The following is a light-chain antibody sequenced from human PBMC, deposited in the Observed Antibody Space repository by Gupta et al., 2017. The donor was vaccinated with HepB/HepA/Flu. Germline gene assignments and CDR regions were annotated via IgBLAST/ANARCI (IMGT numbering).Light chain of an antibody. CDR3: QQYGSSPQCS. Sequence: ELVLTQSPGTLSLSPGERATLSCRASQSISSGFLAWYQQKPGQAPRLLIYGASSRATGIPDRFSGSGSGTDFTLTISRLEPEDFAVYYCQQYGSSPQCSFGQGTKLEIK. CDR2: GAS. V-gene: IGKV3-20*01. J-gene: IGKJ2*04. CDR1: QSISSGF.